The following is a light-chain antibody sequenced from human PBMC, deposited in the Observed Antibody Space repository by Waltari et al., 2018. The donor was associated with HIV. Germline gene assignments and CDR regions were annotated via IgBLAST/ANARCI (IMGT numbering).Light chain of an antibody. CDR2: VGTGGIVG. J-gene: IGLJ2*01. V-gene: IGLV9-49*01. CDR3: GADHGSGSNFVYVV. Sequence: QPLLSQRPSPPAPMGAPITLTCTLSSGYSSYTVDWYQHRPRKGPRFVMRVGTGGIVGYKGDGIPDRFSVLGSGLNRYLTIKNMQEEDESDDHCGADHGSGSNFVYVVFGGGTKLTVL. CDR1: SGYSSYT.